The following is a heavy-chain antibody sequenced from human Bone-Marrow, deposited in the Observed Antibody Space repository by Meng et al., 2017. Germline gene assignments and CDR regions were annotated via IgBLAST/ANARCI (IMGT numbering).Heavy chain of an antibody. Sequence: LSCTVSGGSISSGGYCGSGSRQHPRKGREWIGYNYYSGSTYFKPALKSRVTISVNTSKNQFSLKLSSLTAADTALYYCARDAERSTGNDYWGQGTLVTVSS. J-gene: IGHJ4*02. CDR1: GGSISSGGYC. V-gene: IGHV4-31*03. CDR2: NYYSGST. D-gene: IGHD1-1*01. CDR3: ARDAERSTGNDY.